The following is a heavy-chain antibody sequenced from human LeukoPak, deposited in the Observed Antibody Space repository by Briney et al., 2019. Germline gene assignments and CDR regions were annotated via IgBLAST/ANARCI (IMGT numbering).Heavy chain of an antibody. CDR1: GGSINNYY. CDR3: ARGPDTRGYSYYLDY. CDR2: IYSSGST. V-gene: IGHV4-4*07. D-gene: IGHD5-18*01. Sequence: SETLSLTCTVSGGSINNYYWSWIRQPAGKGLEWIGRIYSSGSTNYSPSLKSRVTMSVDTSKTQFSLRLSSVTAADTAVYYCARGPDTRGYSYYLDYWGQGTLVSVSS. J-gene: IGHJ4*02.